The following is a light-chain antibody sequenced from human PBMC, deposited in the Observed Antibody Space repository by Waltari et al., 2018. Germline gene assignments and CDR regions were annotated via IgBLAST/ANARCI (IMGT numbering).Light chain of an antibody. J-gene: IGLJ2*01. Sequence: QSVLTQPPSASGTPGQRVTTSCPGSSSTIGGNTVTWYQQLPGTAPKLLIHSNNQRPSGVPDRFSGSKSGTSASLAISGLQSDDEADYYCVAWDDSLNGPVFGGGTKLTVL. CDR2: SNN. CDR1: SSTIGGNT. V-gene: IGLV1-44*01. CDR3: VAWDDSLNGPV.